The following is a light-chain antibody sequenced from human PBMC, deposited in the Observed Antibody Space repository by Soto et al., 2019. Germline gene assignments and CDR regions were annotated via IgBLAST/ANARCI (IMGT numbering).Light chain of an antibody. CDR1: SSNIGTNI. CDR2: ANN. J-gene: IGLJ2*01. CDR3: AAWDDSLNGPV. V-gene: IGLV1-44*01. Sequence: QPVLTQPPSVSGTPGQRVTISCSGSSSNIGTNIVNWYQHLPGTAPKLLIYANNQRPSGVPDRFSGSRSGTSASLAISGLQSEDEADYYCAAWDDSLNGPVFGGGTKVTVL.